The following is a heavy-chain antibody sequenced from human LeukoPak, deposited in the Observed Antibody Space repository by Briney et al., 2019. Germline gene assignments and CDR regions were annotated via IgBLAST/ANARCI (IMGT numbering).Heavy chain of an antibody. J-gene: IGHJ4*02. V-gene: IGHV1-2*02. D-gene: IGHD2-8*01. CDR1: GYTFTGNY. CDR2: INPNSGGT. CDR3: AREYCTNGVCYKAHDY. Sequence: ASVKVSCKASGYTFTGNYMHWVRQAPGQGLEWMGWINPNSGGTNYAQKFQGRVTMTSDTSISTAYMELSSLRSDDTAVYLCAREYCTNGVCYKAHDYWGQGTLVTVSS.